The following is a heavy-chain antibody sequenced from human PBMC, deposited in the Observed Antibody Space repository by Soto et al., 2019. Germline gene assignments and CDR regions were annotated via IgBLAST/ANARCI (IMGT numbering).Heavy chain of an antibody. CDR3: AKDRGNYWYFDL. Sequence: EVQLLESGGGLVQPGGSLRLSCAASGFTFSSYAMSWVRQAPGKGLEWVSAISASGGSTYYADSVKGRFTISRDNSKNTLYLQMNSLRAEDTALYHCAKDRGNYWYFDLWGRGTPVTVSS. CDR1: GFTFSSYA. V-gene: IGHV3-23*01. CDR2: ISASGGST. J-gene: IGHJ2*01.